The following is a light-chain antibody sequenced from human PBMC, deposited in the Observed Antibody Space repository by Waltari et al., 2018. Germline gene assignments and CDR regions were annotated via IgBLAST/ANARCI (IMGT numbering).Light chain of an antibody. J-gene: IGKJ4*01. Sequence: DIQMTQSPYSVSASVGARVTITCRASPYIRNCFAWYLQKPGKAPELVISAASTLQGGVPSRFSGSGSGTDFTLTISSLQPEDFATYYCQQTYSFPLTFGGGSKVEIK. V-gene: IGKV1-12*01. CDR3: QQTYSFPLT. CDR2: AAS. CDR1: PYIRNC.